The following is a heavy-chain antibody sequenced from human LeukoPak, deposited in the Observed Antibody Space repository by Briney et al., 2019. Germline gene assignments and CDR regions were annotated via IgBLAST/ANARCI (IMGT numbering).Heavy chain of an antibody. J-gene: IGHJ5*02. CDR3: VRMTLARFDP. CDR1: GGTISGYD. V-gene: IGHV4-59*01. CDR2: IHYSGRT. Sequence: SETLSLTCNVSGGTISGYDWSWIRQPPGKGLEYIGYIHYSGRTNYNPSLESRVTISLDTSQNQFSLKLTSVSAADSAIYYCVRMTLARFDPWGQGALVTVSS.